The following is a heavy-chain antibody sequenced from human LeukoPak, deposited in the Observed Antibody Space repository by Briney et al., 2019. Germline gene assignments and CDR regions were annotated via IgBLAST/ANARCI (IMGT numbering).Heavy chain of an antibody. V-gene: IGHV1-69*13. J-gene: IGHJ4*02. Sequence: VKVSCKASGGTFSSYAISWVRQAPGQGLEWMRGIIPIFGTANYAQKFQGRVTITADESTSTAYMELSSLRSEDTAVYYCARYHTWGVALFDYWGQGTLVTVSS. CDR1: GGTFSSYA. CDR2: IIPIFGTA. D-gene: IGHD3-10*01. CDR3: ARYHTWGVALFDY.